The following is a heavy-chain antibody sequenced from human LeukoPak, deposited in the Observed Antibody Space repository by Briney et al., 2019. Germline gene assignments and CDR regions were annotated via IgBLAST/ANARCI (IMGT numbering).Heavy chain of an antibody. Sequence: GGSLRLSCAASGLPFSDYWMHWVRHAPGKGLVWVSRIDDDGAGTTYADSVKGRFTISRDNAKNTLYLQMNSLRVEDTAVYYCARSASGYDAWGQGTLVTVSS. CDR2: IDDDGAGT. D-gene: IGHD5-12*01. CDR1: GLPFSDYW. J-gene: IGHJ5*02. V-gene: IGHV3-74*01. CDR3: ARSASGYDA.